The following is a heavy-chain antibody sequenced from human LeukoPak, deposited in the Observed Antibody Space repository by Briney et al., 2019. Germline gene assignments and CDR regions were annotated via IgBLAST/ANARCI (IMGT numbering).Heavy chain of an antibody. Sequence: AASVTVSCAASGYTFTGYYMHWVRQAPGQGLEWMGRINPNSGGTNYAQKFQGRVTMTRDTSISTAYVELSRLRSDDTAVYYCARVEMATSFDYWGQGTLVTVSS. CDR1: GYTFTGYY. CDR3: ARVEMATSFDY. V-gene: IGHV1-2*06. D-gene: IGHD5-24*01. CDR2: INPNSGGT. J-gene: IGHJ4*02.